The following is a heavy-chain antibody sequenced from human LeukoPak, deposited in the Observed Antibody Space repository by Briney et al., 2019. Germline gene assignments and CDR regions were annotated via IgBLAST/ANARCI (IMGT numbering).Heavy chain of an antibody. CDR1: GYTFTGYY. CDR2: INPSGGST. Sequence: ASVKVSCKASGYTFTGYYMHWVRQAPGQGLEWMGIINPSGGSTSYAQKFQGRVTMTRDMSTSTVYMELSSLRSEDTAVYYCARETIAVAGTDYYYMDVWGKGTTVTVSS. J-gene: IGHJ6*03. D-gene: IGHD6-19*01. V-gene: IGHV1-46*01. CDR3: ARETIAVAGTDYYYMDV.